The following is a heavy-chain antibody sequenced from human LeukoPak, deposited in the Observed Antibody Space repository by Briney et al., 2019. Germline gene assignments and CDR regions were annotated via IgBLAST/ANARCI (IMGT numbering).Heavy chain of an antibody. CDR3: ARLGYCSSTSCYGGDAFDI. CDR1: GFTFSSYA. J-gene: IGHJ3*02. Sequence: GGSLRLSCAASGFTFSSYAMNWVRQAPGRGLEWVSYIGPSGTSIYYADSVKGRFTISRDNAKNSLFLQMNSLRAEDTAVYYCARLGYCSSTSCYGGDAFDIWGQGTMVTVSS. D-gene: IGHD2-2*01. CDR2: IGPSGTSI. V-gene: IGHV3-48*01.